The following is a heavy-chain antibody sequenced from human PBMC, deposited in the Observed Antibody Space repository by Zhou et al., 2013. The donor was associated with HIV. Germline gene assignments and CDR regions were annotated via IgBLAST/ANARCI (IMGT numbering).Heavy chain of an antibody. CDR1: GGTFSSYA. V-gene: IGHV1-69*05. CDR3: ARDNRGGEAYSGYDPYFDY. D-gene: IGHD5-12*01. CDR2: IIPIFGTA. J-gene: IGHJ4*02. Sequence: QVQLVQSGAEVKKPGSSVKVSCKASGGTFSSYAISWVRQAPGQGLEWMGGIIPIFGTANYAQKFQGRVTITTDESTSTAYMELSSLRSEDTAVYYCARDNRGGEAYSGYDPYFDYWGQGTLVTVSS.